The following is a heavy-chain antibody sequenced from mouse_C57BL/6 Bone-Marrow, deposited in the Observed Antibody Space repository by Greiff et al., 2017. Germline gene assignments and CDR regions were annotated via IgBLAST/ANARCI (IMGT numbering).Heavy chain of an antibody. D-gene: IGHD2-4*01. J-gene: IGHJ4*01. CDR1: GFSFSDYY. V-gene: IGHV5-16*01. CDR3: ARVEDYDAYYYAMDY. Sequence: EVQGVESEGGLVQPGSSMKLSCTASGFSFSDYYMAWVRQVPEKGLEWVANINYDGSSTYDLDSLKSRFIISRDNAKNILYLQMSSLKSEDTATYYCARVEDYDAYYYAMDYWGQGASVTVSS. CDR2: INYDGSST.